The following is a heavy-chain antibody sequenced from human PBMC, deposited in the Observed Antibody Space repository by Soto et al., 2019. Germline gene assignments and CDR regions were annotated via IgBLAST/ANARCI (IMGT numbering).Heavy chain of an antibody. J-gene: IGHJ4*02. CDR3: ARWVRCESRYIDY. CDR1: GFTFSAYS. CDR2: ISSRSSNT. Sequence: EVQLVESGGGLVQPVGSLRLSCAASGFTFSAYSMNWVRQAPGKGLEWVSDISSRSSNTYYADSVKGRFTISRDNAKNSLYLQMNSLRAEDTAVYHCARWVRCESRYIDYWGQGTLVTVSS. D-gene: IGHD5-12*01. V-gene: IGHV3-48*01.